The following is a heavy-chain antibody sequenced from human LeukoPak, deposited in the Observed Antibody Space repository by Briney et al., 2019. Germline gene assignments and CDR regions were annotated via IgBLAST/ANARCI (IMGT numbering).Heavy chain of an antibody. D-gene: IGHD5-24*01. CDR2: ISYDGSNK. Sequence: GGSLRLSCVASGFTFSSYAMHWVRQAPGKGLEWVAVISYDGSNKYYADSVKGRFTISRDNSKNTLYLQMNSLRAEDTAVYYCARDSEMATIKGPLDYWGQGTLVTVSS. J-gene: IGHJ4*02. CDR1: GFTFSSYA. CDR3: ARDSEMATIKGPLDY. V-gene: IGHV3-30-3*01.